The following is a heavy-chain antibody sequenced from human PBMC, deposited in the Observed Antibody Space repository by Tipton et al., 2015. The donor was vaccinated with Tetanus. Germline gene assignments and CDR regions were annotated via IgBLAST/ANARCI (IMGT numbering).Heavy chain of an antibody. V-gene: IGHV4-59*13. J-gene: IGHJ3*01. CDR3: AKRIPVFGVVILDAFDL. D-gene: IGHD3-3*01. Sequence: TLSLTCTVSGGPISGYFWTWIRQPPGKGLEWVGYIHDNGTTYYNPSLKSRVTISVDTSENQVSLKMSVVTAADTAVYYCAKRIPVFGVVILDAFDLWAPGAMVTVSS. CDR1: GGPISGYF. CDR2: IHDNGTT.